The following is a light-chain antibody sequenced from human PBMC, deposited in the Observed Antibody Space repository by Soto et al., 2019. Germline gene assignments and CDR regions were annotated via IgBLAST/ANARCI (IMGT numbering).Light chain of an antibody. Sequence: IQMTQAPATLSASVGDRVIITCLSSQSISSWLAWYQQKPGNAPKLLMYDASSLESGVTSRFSGSGSGTEFTLTISSLQPDDFANYYCQQYNSMGTFGQGTKVDI. CDR2: DAS. J-gene: IGKJ1*01. CDR3: QQYNSMGT. CDR1: QSISSW. V-gene: IGKV1-5*01.